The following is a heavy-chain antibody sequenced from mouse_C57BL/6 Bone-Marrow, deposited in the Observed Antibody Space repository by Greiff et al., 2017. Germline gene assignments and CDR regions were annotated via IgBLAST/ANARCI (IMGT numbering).Heavy chain of an antibody. CDR3: ARGGYYAMDY. V-gene: IGHV1-69*01. Sequence: QVQLQQPGAELVMPGASVKLSCKASGYTFTSYWMHWVKQRPGQGLEWIGEIYPSDSYTNYNQKFKGKSTLTVDKSSSTAYMQLSSLTSEDSAVYYCARGGYYAMDYWGEETSVTVSS. J-gene: IGHJ4*01. CDR2: IYPSDSYT. CDR1: GYTFTSYW.